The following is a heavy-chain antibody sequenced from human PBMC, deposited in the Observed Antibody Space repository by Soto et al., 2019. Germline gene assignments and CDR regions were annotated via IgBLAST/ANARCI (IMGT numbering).Heavy chain of an antibody. Sequence: GASVKVSCKASGYTFTSYGISWVRQAPGQGLEWMGWISAYNGNTSYAQKLQGRVTMTTDTSTSTAYMELRNLRSDDTAVYYCGVSGYYTAYYYGMDVWGQGTTVTVSS. CDR1: GYTFTSYG. D-gene: IGHD3-3*01. J-gene: IGHJ6*02. CDR2: ISAYNGNT. CDR3: GVSGYYTAYYYGMDV. V-gene: IGHV1-18*04.